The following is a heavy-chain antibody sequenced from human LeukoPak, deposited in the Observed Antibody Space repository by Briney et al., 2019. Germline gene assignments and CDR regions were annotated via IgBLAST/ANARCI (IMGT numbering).Heavy chain of an antibody. D-gene: IGHD2-15*01. CDR3: ARGTGGSNWFDP. CDR2: IYYSGST. J-gene: IGHJ5*02. CDR1: GGSISSYY. V-gene: IGHV4-59*01. Sequence: SETLSLTCTVSGGSISSYYWSWIRQPPGKGLEWIGYIYYSGSTNYNPSLKSRVTISVDTSKNQFSLKLSSVTAADTAVYYCARGTGGSNWFDPWGQGTLVTVSS.